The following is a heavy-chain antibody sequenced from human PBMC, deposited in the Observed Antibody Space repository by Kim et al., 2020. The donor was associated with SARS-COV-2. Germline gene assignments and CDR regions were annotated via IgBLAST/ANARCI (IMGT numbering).Heavy chain of an antibody. J-gene: IGHJ4*02. V-gene: IGHV1-8*01. Sequence: AQRFQGRVTMTRNTSISTAYMELSSLRSEDTAVYYCARGTPIVGRGGGDYWGQGTLVTVSS. D-gene: IGHD3-10*01. CDR3: ARGTPIVGRGGGDY.